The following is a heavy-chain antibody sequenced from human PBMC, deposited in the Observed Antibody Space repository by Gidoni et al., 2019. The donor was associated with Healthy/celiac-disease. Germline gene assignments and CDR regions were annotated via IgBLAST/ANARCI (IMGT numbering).Heavy chain of an antibody. CDR2: SNAGNVNT. J-gene: IGHJ4*02. CDR3: ARDPSRYDFWSGYYAGYFDY. CDR1: GYTFTSYA. V-gene: IGHV1-3*01. D-gene: IGHD3-3*01. Sequence: QVQLVQSGAEVKKPEASVKVYCKASGYTFTSYALHWVRQAPGHRLECMGWSNAGNVNTKYSQKFQGRVTITRDTSASTAYMELSSLRSEDTAVYYCARDPSRYDFWSGYYAGYFDYWGQGTLVTVSS.